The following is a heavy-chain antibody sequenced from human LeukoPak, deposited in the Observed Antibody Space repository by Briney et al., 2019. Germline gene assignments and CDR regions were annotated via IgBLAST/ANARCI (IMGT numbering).Heavy chain of an antibody. CDR2: IKQDGSEK. CDR1: GFTFSSYW. J-gene: IGHJ4*02. V-gene: IGHV3-7*01. D-gene: IGHD2-2*01. CDR3: ARGSSQLLWGSFDY. Sequence: GGSLRLSCAASGFTFSSYWMSWVRQAPGRGLEWVANIKQDGSEKYYVDSVKGRFTISRDNAKNSLYLQMNSLRAEDTAVYFCARGSSQLLWGSFDYWGQGTWSPSPQ.